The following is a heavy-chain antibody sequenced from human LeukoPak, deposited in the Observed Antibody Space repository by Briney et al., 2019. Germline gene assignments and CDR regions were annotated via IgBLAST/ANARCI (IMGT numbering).Heavy chain of an antibody. J-gene: IGHJ4*02. Sequence: GGSLRLSCAASGFTLSSNWMSWVRQAPGKGLEWVANIKHDGSEKYYVDSVKGRFTISRDNAKNSLFLQMNSLRAEDTAVYYCAGRLRWPNFDYWGQGTLVTVSS. V-gene: IGHV3-7*01. D-gene: IGHD4-23*01. CDR1: GFTLSSNW. CDR3: AGRLRWPNFDY. CDR2: IKHDGSEK.